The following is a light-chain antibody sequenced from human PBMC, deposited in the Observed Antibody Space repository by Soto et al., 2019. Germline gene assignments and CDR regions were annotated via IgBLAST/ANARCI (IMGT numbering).Light chain of an antibody. CDR1: QRIDNY. Sequence: DIQMTQSPSSLSASVGDRVTITCRASQRIDNYLNWYQQKPGKAPNLVIYAVASLQGGVPSRFSGSASGTDFTLTISILQPEDFATYHCQQTYDTPPTSGHGTKLAI. V-gene: IGKV1-39*01. CDR2: AVA. CDR3: QQTYDTPPT. J-gene: IGKJ2*01.